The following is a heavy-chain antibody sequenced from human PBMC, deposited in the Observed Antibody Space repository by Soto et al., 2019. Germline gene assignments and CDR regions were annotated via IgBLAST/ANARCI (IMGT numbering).Heavy chain of an antibody. Sequence: GGSLRLSCAASGFTFSSYAMHWVRQAPGKGLEWVAVISYDGSNKYYADSVKGRFTISRDNSKNTLYLQMNSLRAEDTAVYYCARAPPTYYVWGSYPMGDAFDIWGQGTMVTVSS. CDR1: GFTFSSYA. CDR3: ARAPPTYYVWGSYPMGDAFDI. D-gene: IGHD3-16*02. J-gene: IGHJ3*02. V-gene: IGHV3-30-3*01. CDR2: ISYDGSNK.